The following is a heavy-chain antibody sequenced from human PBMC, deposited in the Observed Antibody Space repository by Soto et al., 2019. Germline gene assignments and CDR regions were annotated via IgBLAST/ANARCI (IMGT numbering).Heavy chain of an antibody. D-gene: IGHD6-19*01. CDR2: IYYSGST. V-gene: IGHV4-31*03. Sequence: QVQLQESGPGLVKPSQTLSLTCTVSGGSISSGAYYWSWIRQHPGKGLEWIGYIYYSGSTYYNPSLKRRVTISVDTSKNQFSLKLSSVTAADTAVYYCAAWGSSGWSGDYWGQGTLVTVSS. J-gene: IGHJ4*02. CDR1: GGSISSGAYY. CDR3: AAWGSSGWSGDY.